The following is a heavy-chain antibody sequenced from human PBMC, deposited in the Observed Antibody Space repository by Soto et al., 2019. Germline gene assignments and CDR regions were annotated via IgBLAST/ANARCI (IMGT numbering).Heavy chain of an antibody. CDR2: ISAYNGNT. J-gene: IGHJ4*02. D-gene: IGHD3-3*01. CDR1: GYTFTSYG. Sequence: ASVKVSCTASGYTFTSYGISWVRQAPGQGLEWMGWISAYNGNTNYAQKLQGRVTMTTDTSTSTAYMELRSLRSDDTAVYYCATTRITIFGQYYFDYWGQGTLVTVSS. V-gene: IGHV1-18*01. CDR3: ATTRITIFGQYYFDY.